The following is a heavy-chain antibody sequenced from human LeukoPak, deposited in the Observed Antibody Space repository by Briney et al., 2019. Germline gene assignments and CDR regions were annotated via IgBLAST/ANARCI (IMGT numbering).Heavy chain of an antibody. D-gene: IGHD3-10*01. Sequence: GGSLRLSCAASGFTFSSYAMHWVRQAPGKGLEWVAVISYDGSNKYYADSVKGRFTISRDNSKNTLYLQTNSLRAEDTAVYYCARETYYYGSGSYYTSTFDYWGQGTLVTVSS. J-gene: IGHJ4*02. CDR2: ISYDGSNK. CDR3: ARETYYYGSGSYYTSTFDY. CDR1: GFTFSSYA. V-gene: IGHV3-30-3*01.